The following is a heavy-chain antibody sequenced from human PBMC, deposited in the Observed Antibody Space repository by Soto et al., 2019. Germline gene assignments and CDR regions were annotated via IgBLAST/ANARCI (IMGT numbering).Heavy chain of an antibody. V-gene: IGHV1-18*01. CDR1: GYTFTSYG. Sequence: GASVKVSCKASGYTFTSYGISWVRQAPGQGLEWMGWISAYNGNTNYAQKLQGRVTMTTDTSTSTAYMELRSLRSDDTAVYYCAREGWGSGYYWYIDYWGQGTLVTVSS. D-gene: IGHD3-22*01. CDR3: AREGWGSGYYWYIDY. CDR2: ISAYNGNT. J-gene: IGHJ4*02.